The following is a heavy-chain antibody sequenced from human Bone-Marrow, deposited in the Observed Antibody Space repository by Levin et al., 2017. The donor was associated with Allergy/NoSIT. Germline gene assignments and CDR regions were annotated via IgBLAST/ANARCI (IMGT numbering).Heavy chain of an antibody. J-gene: IGHJ6*02. CDR2: INQDGTEK. CDR3: VRESSSSAFNYSNYYAMDI. CDR1: GFSFSHYW. Sequence: AGGSLRLSCVASGFSFSHYWMSWVRQAPGKGLEWVANINQDGTEKFSVDSVKGRFTISRDNVKNSLYLQMNSLRAEDTAVYYCVRESSSSAFNYSNYYAMDIWGQGTKVTVS. V-gene: IGHV3-7*01. D-gene: IGHD6-6*01.